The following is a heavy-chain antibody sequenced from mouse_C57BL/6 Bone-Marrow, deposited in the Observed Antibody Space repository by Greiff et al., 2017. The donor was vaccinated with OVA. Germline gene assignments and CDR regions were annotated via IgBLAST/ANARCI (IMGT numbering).Heavy chain of an antibody. Sequence: VQLQQSGAELARPGASVKMSCQASGYTFTSYTLHWVKQRPGQGLEWIGHINPSSGYTKYNQKFKDKATLTADKSSSTAYMQLSSLTSEDSAVEYCARLLPQAMDYWGQGTSVTVSS. CDR2: INPSSGYT. J-gene: IGHJ4*01. D-gene: IGHD2-12*01. CDR1: GYTFTSYT. V-gene: IGHV1-4*01. CDR3: ARLLPQAMDY.